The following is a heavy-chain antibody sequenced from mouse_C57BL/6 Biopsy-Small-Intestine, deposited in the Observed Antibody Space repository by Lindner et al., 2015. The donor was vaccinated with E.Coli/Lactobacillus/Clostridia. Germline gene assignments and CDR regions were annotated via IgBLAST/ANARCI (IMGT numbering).Heavy chain of an antibody. J-gene: IGHJ3*01. D-gene: IGHD2-3*01. CDR2: IDPEDGET. CDR3: AREGYSPFAY. V-gene: IGHV14-2*01. Sequence: VQLQESGAELVRPGASVKLSCTASGFNIKDSLMHWVKQRPEQGLEWIGWIDPEDGETKYAPKFQDKATITADILSNTAYLQLSSLTSEDTAIYYCAREGYSPFAYWGLGTLVTVSA. CDR1: GFNIKDSL.